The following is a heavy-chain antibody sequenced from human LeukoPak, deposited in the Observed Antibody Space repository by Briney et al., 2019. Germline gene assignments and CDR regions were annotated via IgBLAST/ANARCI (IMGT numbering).Heavy chain of an antibody. CDR2: IKSKTDGGTT. V-gene: IGHV3-15*01. J-gene: IGHJ4*02. Sequence: GGSLRLSCAASGFTFSNAWMSWVRQAPGKGLEWVGRIKSKTDGGTTDYAAPVKGRFTISRDDSKNTLYVQMNGLKTEDTAVYYCTTGPYDYGSGTYYHWGQGTLVTVSS. D-gene: IGHD3-10*01. CDR1: GFTFSNAW. CDR3: TTGPYDYGSGTYYH.